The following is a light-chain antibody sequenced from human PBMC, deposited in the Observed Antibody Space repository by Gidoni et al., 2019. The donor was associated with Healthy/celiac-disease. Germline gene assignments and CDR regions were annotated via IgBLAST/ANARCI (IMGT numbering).Light chain of an antibody. CDR3: QQYGSSPLYT. CDR1: QSVSSSY. V-gene: IGKV3-20*01. J-gene: IGKJ2*01. Sequence: EIVLTQSPGTLTLSQGERATLSCRATQSVSSSYLAWYQQKPGTAPRLLISGASSRATGIPDRFSGSGSGTDFTLTISRLEPEDFAVYYCQQYGSSPLYTFGQGTKLEIK. CDR2: GAS.